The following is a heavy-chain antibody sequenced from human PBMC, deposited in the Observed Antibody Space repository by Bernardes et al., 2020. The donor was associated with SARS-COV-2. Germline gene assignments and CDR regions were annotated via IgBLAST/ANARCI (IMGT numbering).Heavy chain of an antibody. CDR2: MNPNTGDT. Sequence: ASVKVSCKASGYTFIAYDINWVRQATGQGLEWMGWMNPNTGDTAYAQKFQGRVTMTRNTSISTVYMELRNLRSEDTAVYYCARVKWELNAFDIWGQGTMVTVSA. J-gene: IGHJ3*02. CDR1: GYTFIAYD. CDR3: ARVKWELNAFDI. V-gene: IGHV1-8*01. D-gene: IGHD1-26*01.